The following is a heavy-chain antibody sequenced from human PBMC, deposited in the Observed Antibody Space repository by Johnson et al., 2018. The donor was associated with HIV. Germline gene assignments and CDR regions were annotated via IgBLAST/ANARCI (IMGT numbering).Heavy chain of an antibody. J-gene: IGHJ3*02. CDR2: FSGVST. CDR1: GFTFDDYT. V-gene: IGHV3-38-3*01. CDR3: MLRTHAEKAFDI. Sequence: VLLVESGGVVVQPWGSLSLSCAASGFTFDDYTMHWVPQAPVKGPEWVSSFSGVSTSYAASRKRRFTISIDNSKNTLYLQMNSLRAEDTAVYYCMLRTHAEKAFDIWGQGTMVTVSS.